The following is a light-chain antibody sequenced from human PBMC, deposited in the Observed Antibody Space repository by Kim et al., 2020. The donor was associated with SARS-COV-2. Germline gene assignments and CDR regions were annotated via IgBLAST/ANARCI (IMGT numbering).Light chain of an antibody. J-gene: IGLJ1*01. CDR2: DVS. CDR3: SSYTSSSTPYV. Sequence: ITISCTGTSSDVGGYNYVSWYQQHPGKAPKLMIYDVSNRPSGVSNRFSGSKSGNTASLTISGLQAEDEAEYYCSSYTSSSTPYVFGTGTKVTVL. V-gene: IGLV2-14*03. CDR1: SSDVGGYNY.